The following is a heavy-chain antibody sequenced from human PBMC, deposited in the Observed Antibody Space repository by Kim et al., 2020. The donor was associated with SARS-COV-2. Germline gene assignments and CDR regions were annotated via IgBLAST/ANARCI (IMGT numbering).Heavy chain of an antibody. CDR1: GGSISSYY. CDR2: IYYSGST. J-gene: IGHJ4*02. CDR3: ARATHDYGGNRFDY. V-gene: IGHV4-59*01. Sequence: SETLSLTCTVSGGSISSYYWSWIRQPPGKGLEWIGYIYYSGSTNYNPSLKSRVTISVDTSKNQFSLKLSSVTAVDTAVYYCARATHDYGGNRFDYWGQGTLVTVSS. D-gene: IGHD4-17*01.